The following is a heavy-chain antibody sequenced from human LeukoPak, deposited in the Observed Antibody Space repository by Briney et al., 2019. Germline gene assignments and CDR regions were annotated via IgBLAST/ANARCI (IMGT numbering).Heavy chain of an antibody. CDR3: AKVQYSSSWTPFDY. D-gene: IGHD6-13*01. CDR1: GFTFSSYA. CDR2: VSGSGGST. Sequence: GGSLRLSCAASGFTFSSYAMSWVRQAPGKGLEWVSAVSGSGGSTYYADSVKGRFTISRDNSKNTLYLQMNSLRAEDTAVYYCAKVQYSSSWTPFDYWGQGTLVTVSS. J-gene: IGHJ4*02. V-gene: IGHV3-23*01.